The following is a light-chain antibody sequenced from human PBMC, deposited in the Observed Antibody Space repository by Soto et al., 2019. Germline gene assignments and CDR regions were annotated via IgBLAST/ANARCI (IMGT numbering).Light chain of an antibody. J-gene: IGKJ1*01. CDR3: QHYNSYSEA. Sequence: IQMTQSPSTLSASVGDRVTITFRASQIISSWLAWYQQKPGKAPKLLIYKASTLKSGVPSRFSGSGSGTEFTLTISSLQPDDFATYYCQHYNSYSEAFGQGTKVDIK. V-gene: IGKV1-5*03. CDR1: QIISSW. CDR2: KAS.